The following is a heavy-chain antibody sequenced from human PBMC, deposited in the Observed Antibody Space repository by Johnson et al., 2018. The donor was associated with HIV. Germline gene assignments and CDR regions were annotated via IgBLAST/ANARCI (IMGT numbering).Heavy chain of an antibody. CDR1: GFTFSSYA. D-gene: IGHD3-16*01. CDR2: ISYDGNNK. J-gene: IGHJ3*02. V-gene: IGHV3-30*14. CDR3: ARYPLENDYIWGQGAFDI. Sequence: QVQLVESGGGVVQPGRSLRLSCAASGFTFSSYAMHWVRQAPAKGLEWVAAISYDGNNKYYADSVKGPFTISRDNSKNTLYLQMSSLRAEDMAVYYCARYPLENDYIWGQGAFDIWGQGTMVTVSS.